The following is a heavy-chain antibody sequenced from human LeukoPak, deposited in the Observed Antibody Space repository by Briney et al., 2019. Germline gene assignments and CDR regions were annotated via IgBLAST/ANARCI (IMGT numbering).Heavy chain of an antibody. CDR3: ARITYYYDSSAYNDAFDI. V-gene: IGHV1-69*04. CDR2: IVPILGIT. CDR1: GGTFSSYA. Sequence: PVNVSCKASGGTFSSYAISWVRQAPGQGLEWMGRIVPILGITDYAQKFQGRVTITSDTSTSIVYMQMSSLRSEDTAVYYCARITYYYDSSAYNDAFDIWGQGTMVTVSS. D-gene: IGHD3-22*01. J-gene: IGHJ3*02.